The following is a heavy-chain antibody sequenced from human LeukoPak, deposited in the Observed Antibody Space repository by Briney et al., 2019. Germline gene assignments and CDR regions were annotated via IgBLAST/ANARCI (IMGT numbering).Heavy chain of an antibody. CDR1: GFTFDDYA. D-gene: IGHD6-19*01. Sequence: GRSLRLSCAASGFTFDDYAMHWVRQAPGKGLEWVSGISWNSGSIGYADSVKGRFTISRDNAKNSLYLQMNSLRAEDTALYYCAKDMGTDIAVAGTPWGNYYYYGMDVWGKGTTVTVSS. J-gene: IGHJ6*04. CDR3: AKDMGTDIAVAGTPWGNYYYYGMDV. V-gene: IGHV3-9*01. CDR2: ISWNSGSI.